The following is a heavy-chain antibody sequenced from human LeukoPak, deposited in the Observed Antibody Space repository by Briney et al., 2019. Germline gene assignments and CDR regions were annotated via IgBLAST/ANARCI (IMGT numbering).Heavy chain of an antibody. CDR3: AREGLVWWLRGSYARWFDP. J-gene: IGHJ5*02. V-gene: IGHV1-2*02. CDR2: INPNSGGT. Sequence: ASVKVSCKASGYTFTGYYMHWVRQAPGQGLEWMGCINPNSGGTNYAQKFQGRVTMTRDTSISAAYMELSRLRSDDTAVYYWAREGLVWWLRGSYARWFDPWGQGTLVTVSS. D-gene: IGHD5-12*01. CDR1: GYTFTGYY.